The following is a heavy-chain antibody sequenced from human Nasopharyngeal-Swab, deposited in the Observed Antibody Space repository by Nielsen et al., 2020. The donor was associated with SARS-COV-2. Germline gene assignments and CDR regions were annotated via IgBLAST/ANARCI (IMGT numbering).Heavy chain of an antibody. CDR2: ISYDGSNK. CDR3: AKDLLRYFDWLSIYHYYYGMDV. Sequence: VRQAPGKGLEWVVVISYDGSNKYYADSVKGRFTISRDNSKNTLYLQMNSLRAEDTAVYYCAKDLLRYFDWLSIYHYYYGMDVWGQGTTVTVSS. D-gene: IGHD3-9*01. V-gene: IGHV3-30*18. J-gene: IGHJ6*02.